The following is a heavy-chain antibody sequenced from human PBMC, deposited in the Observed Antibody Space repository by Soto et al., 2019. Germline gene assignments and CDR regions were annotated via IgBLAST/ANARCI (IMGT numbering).Heavy chain of an antibody. J-gene: IGHJ5*02. CDR3: ARMATFGSLNWFDP. CDR1: GYSFTNND. Sequence: ASVKVSCKASGYSFTNNDVSWVRQATGQGLEWMGWMNPGSGDTGYAQKFQGRVTMTRDISIATAYMELSSLRSDDTAIYYCARMATFGSLNWFDPWGQGTLVTV. CDR2: MNPGSGDT. V-gene: IGHV1-8*01. D-gene: IGHD3-16*01.